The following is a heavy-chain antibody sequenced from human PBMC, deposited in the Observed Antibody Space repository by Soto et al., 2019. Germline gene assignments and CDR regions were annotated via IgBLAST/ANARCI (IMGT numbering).Heavy chain of an antibody. V-gene: IGHV4-31*03. CDR2: IYYSGST. Sequence: QVQLQESGPGLVKPSQTLSLTCTVSGGSISSGGYYWSWIRQHPGKGLEWIGYIYYSGSTYYNPSLKSRVTISVDTSKNQFSLKLSSVTAADTAVYYCARASLGELDYYYDSSGYFRAFDYWGQGTLVTVSS. D-gene: IGHD3-22*01. CDR3: ARASLGELDYYYDSSGYFRAFDY. CDR1: GGSISSGGYY. J-gene: IGHJ4*02.